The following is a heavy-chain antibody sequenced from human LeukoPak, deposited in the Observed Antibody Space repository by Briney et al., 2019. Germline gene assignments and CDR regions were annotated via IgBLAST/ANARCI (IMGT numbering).Heavy chain of an antibody. CDR1: GFTFSSYA. V-gene: IGHV3-23*01. D-gene: IGHD2/OR15-2a*01. Sequence: GGSLRLSCAASGFTFSSYAMSWVRQAPGKGLEWVSAISGSGGSTYYADSVKGRFTISRDNAKNTLYLQMNSLRAEDTAVYYCARDWFHAIDYWGQGTLVTVSS. CDR3: ARDWFHAIDY. CDR2: ISGSGGST. J-gene: IGHJ4*02.